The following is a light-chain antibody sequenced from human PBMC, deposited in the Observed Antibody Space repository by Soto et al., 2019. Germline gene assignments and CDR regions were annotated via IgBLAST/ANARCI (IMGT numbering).Light chain of an antibody. V-gene: IGKV3-20*01. J-gene: IGKJ1*01. CDR2: GAS. CDR3: QQYNNWPRT. CDR1: QSVSSSS. Sequence: EIVGTQSQAALSLSPCSRASPSGGASQSVSSSSLAWYQQRPGRAPRLLVYGASARATGIPDRFRGSGAGTDFTLTISRLEPEDFAVYYCQQYNNWPRTFGQGTKVDIK.